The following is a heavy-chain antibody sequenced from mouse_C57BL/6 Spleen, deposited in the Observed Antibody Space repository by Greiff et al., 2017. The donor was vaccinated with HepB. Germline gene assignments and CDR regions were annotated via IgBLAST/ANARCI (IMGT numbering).Heavy chain of an antibody. CDR3: ASTVVATAY. V-gene: IGHV5-17*01. J-gene: IGHJ3*01. CDR2: ISSGSSTN. CDR1: GFTFSDYG. Sequence: VQLKESGGGLVKPGGSLKLSCAASGFTFSDYGMHWVRQAPEKGLEWVAYISSGSSTNNYADTVKGRVTISRDNAKNTLFLQRNSLRSEDTAMYYCASTVVATAYWGQGTLVTVSA. D-gene: IGHD1-1*01.